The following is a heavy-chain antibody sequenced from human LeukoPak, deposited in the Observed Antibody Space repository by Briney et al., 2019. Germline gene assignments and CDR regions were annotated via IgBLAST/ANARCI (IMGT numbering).Heavy chain of an antibody. CDR1: GYTLTESS. D-gene: IGHD6-13*01. V-gene: IGHV1-24*01. J-gene: IGHJ5*02. Sequence: ASVKVSCKVSGYTLTESSMHWVRQVPGKGLEWMGGFDPEDGETIYAQKFQGRVTMIEDTSTDTAYMELSSLRSEDTAVYYCAAGGAAGKWFDPWGQGTLVTVSS. CDR3: AAGGAAGKWFDP. CDR2: FDPEDGET.